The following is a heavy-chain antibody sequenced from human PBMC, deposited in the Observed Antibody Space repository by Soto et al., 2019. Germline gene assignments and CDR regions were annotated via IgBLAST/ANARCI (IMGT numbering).Heavy chain of an antibody. D-gene: IGHD1-20*01. CDR2: ISGSGGST. CDR1: GFTFSSYA. CDR3: AVGGITGTTPRLD. V-gene: IGHV3-23*01. J-gene: IGHJ4*02. Sequence: EVQLLESGGGLVQPGGSLRLSCAASGFTFSSYAMSWVRQAPGKGLEWVSAISGSGGSTYYADSVKGRFTISRDNSKNTLYLQMNSLRAEDTAVDYCAVGGITGTTPRLDWGQGTLVTVSS.